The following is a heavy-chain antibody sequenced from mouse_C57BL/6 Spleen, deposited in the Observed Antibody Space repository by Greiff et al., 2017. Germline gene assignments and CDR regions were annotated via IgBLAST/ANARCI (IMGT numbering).Heavy chain of an antibody. V-gene: IGHV1-55*01. CDR1: GYTFTSYW. D-gene: IGHD2-10*02. CDR3: ARGRYGNYYAMDY. J-gene: IGHJ4*01. CDR2: IYPGSGST. Sequence: VQLQQPGAELVKPGASVKMSCKASGYTFTSYWITWVKQRPGQGLEWIGDIYPGSGSTNYNEKFKSKATLTVDTSSSTAYMQLSSLTSEDSAVYYCARGRYGNYYAMDYWGQGTSVTVSS.